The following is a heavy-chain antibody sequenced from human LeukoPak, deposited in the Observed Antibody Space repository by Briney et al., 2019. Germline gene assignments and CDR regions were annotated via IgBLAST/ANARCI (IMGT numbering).Heavy chain of an antibody. D-gene: IGHD2-15*01. CDR2: IYSGGST. Sequence: GGSLRLSCAASGFTFSSNYMSWVRQAPGKGLEWVSVIYSGGSTYYADSVKGRFTISRDNSKNTLYLQMNSLRAEDTAVYYCARDRVGYCSGGSCKNYYYYYGMDVWGQGTTVTVSS. CDR1: GFTFSSNY. J-gene: IGHJ6*02. V-gene: IGHV3-66*01. CDR3: ARDRVGYCSGGSCKNYYYYYGMDV.